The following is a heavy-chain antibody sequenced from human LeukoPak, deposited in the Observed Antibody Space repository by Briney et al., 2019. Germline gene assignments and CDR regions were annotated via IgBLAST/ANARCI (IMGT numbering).Heavy chain of an antibody. Sequence: PGGSLRLSCAASGFTFSDYYMSWIRQAPGKGLEWVSYISSSGSTIYYADSVKGRFTISRDNAKNSLYLQMNSLRAEDTAVYYCARTPLTGYLGAFDIWGQGTMVTVSS. V-gene: IGHV3-11*04. CDR3: ARTPLTGYLGAFDI. D-gene: IGHD3-9*01. CDR2: ISSSGSTI. J-gene: IGHJ3*02. CDR1: GFTFSDYY.